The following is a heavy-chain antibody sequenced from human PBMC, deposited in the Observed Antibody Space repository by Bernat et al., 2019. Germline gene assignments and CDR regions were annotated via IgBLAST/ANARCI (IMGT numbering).Heavy chain of an antibody. Sequence: EVQLVESGGGLVKPGGSLRLSCGASGFTFSSYSMNWVRQAPGKGLEWVSSISSSSSYIYYADSVKGRFTISRDNAKNSLYLQMNSLRAEDTAVYYCARWRYYYDSSGYSFFDYWGQGTLVTVSS. CDR2: ISSSSSYI. D-gene: IGHD3-22*01. J-gene: IGHJ4*02. CDR3: ARWRYYYDSSGYSFFDY. V-gene: IGHV3-21*01. CDR1: GFTFSSYS.